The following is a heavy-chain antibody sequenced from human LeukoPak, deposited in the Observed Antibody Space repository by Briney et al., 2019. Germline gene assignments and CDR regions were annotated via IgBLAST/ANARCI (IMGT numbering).Heavy chain of an antibody. J-gene: IGHJ5*02. CDR1: GGSFSGYY. CDR2: INHSGST. D-gene: IGHD2-2*01. Sequence: SETLSLTCAVYGGSFSGYYWSWIRQPPGKGLEWIGEINHSGSTNYNPSLKSRVTISVDTSKNQFSLKLSSVTAADTAVYYCARGRSRYCGSTSCAKMGVSWFDPWGQGTLVTVSS. CDR3: ARGRSRYCGSTSCAKMGVSWFDP. V-gene: IGHV4-34*01.